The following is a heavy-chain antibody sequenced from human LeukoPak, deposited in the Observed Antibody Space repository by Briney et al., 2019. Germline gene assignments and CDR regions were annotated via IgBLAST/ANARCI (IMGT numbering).Heavy chain of an antibody. Sequence: GGSLRLSCTASGFTFSSYGMHWVRQAPGQGLEWVAVIWYDGSNKYYADSVKGRFTISRDNSKNTLYLQMNSLRAEDTAVYYCAKDDGGSSYFDYWGQGTLVTVSS. CDR2: IWYDGSNK. CDR3: AKDDGGSSYFDY. J-gene: IGHJ4*02. V-gene: IGHV3-33*06. D-gene: IGHD1-26*01. CDR1: GFTFSSYG.